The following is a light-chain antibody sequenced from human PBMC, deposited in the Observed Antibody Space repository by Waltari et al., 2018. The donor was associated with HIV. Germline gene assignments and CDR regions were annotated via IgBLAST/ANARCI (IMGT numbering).Light chain of an antibody. Sequence: DIQMTQSPSTLSASVGDRVTITCRASQSISSWLAWYQQKPGKAPKLLIYKASSLKSGVPSRFSGSGSGTEFTLTISSLQPDDFATYYCQQYNSYSVTFGQGTKVESK. CDR3: QQYNSYSVT. J-gene: IGKJ1*01. CDR2: KAS. V-gene: IGKV1-5*03. CDR1: QSISSW.